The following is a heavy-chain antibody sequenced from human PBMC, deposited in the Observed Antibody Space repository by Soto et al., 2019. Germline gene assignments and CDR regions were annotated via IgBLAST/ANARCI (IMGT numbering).Heavy chain of an antibody. Sequence: PGGSLRLSCAASGFTFSSYAMSWVRQAPGKGLEWVSAISGSGGSTYYADSVKGRFTISRDNSKNTLYLQMNSLRAEDTAVYYCAKDKRSRYYDSVLEYYGMDVWGQGTTVTVSS. J-gene: IGHJ6*02. CDR1: GFTFSSYA. D-gene: IGHD3-22*01. V-gene: IGHV3-23*01. CDR3: AKDKRSRYYDSVLEYYGMDV. CDR2: ISGSGGST.